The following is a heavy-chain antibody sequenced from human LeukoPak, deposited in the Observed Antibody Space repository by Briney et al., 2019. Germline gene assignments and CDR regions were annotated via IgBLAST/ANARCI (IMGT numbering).Heavy chain of an antibody. V-gene: IGHV4-34*01. D-gene: IGHD6-13*01. CDR2: INHSGST. J-gene: IGHJ3*02. Sequence: SETLSLTCAVYGGSFSGYYWSWIRQPPGKGLEWIGEINHSGSTNYNPSLKSRVTISVDTSKNQFSLKLSSVTAADTAVYYCARFPLHSRAAAAGTLYHRGAFDIWGQGTMVTVSS. CDR3: ARFPLHSRAAAAGTLYHRGAFDI. CDR1: GGSFSGYY.